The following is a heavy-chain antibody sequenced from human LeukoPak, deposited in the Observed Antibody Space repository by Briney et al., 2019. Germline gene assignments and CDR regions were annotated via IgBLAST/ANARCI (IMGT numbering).Heavy chain of an antibody. CDR2: IYYSGST. J-gene: IGHJ4*02. D-gene: IGHD6-19*01. V-gene: IGHV4-59*01. Sequence: SETLSLTCTVSGGSISSYYWSWIRQPPGKGLEWIGYIYYSGSTNYNPSLKSRVTISVDTSKNQFSLKLSSVTAADTAVYYCARGLGIQWLGPNFDYWGQGTLVIVSS. CDR1: GGSISSYY. CDR3: ARGLGIQWLGPNFDY.